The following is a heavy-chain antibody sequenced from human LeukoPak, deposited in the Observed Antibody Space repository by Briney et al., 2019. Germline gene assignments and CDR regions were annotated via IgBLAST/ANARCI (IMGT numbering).Heavy chain of an antibody. CDR3: ARGSALRYFDY. CDR2: IWYDGSNK. J-gene: IGHJ4*02. Sequence: GGSLRLSCAASGFTFSSYGMHWVRQAPGKGLEWVAVIWYDGSNKYFADSVKGRFTISRDNSKNTLYLQMNSLRAEDTAVYYCARGSALRYFDYWGQGTLVTVSS. CDR1: GFTFSSYG. V-gene: IGHV3-33*01.